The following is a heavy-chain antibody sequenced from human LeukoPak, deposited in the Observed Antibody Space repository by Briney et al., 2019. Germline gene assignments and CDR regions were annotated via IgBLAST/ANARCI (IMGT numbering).Heavy chain of an antibody. CDR2: IYSGGST. CDR3: ARDLDYGDHSYFDY. Sequence: GGSLRLSCAASGLTVSSNYMSWVRQGPGKGLEWVSVIYSGGSTYYADSVKGRFTISRDNSKNTLYLQMNSLRAEDTAVYYCARDLDYGDHSYFDYWGQGTLVTVSS. CDR1: GLTVSSNY. D-gene: IGHD4-17*01. J-gene: IGHJ4*02. V-gene: IGHV3-53*01.